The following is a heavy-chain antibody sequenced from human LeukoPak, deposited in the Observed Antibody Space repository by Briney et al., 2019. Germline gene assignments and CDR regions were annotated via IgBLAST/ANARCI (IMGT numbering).Heavy chain of an antibody. D-gene: IGHD1-26*01. V-gene: IGHV3-23*01. CDR2: ISGSGGST. J-gene: IGHJ4*02. Sequence: GGSLRLSCAASGFTFSSYAMSWVRQAPGKGLEWVSAISGSGGSTYYADSVKGRFTISRDNSKNTLYMEMNSLRAEDTALYYCAKAKVHSGSYYFDYWGQGTLVTVSS. CDR1: GFTFSSYA. CDR3: AKAKVHSGSYYFDY.